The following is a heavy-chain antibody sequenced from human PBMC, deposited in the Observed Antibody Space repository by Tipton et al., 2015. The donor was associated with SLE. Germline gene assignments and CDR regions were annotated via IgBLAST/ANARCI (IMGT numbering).Heavy chain of an antibody. CDR2: IYHSGSI. D-gene: IGHD3-3*01. CDR3: ARDVEFSTGSIFGVLP. Sequence: TLSLTCTVSGGSINNSNYHWAWIRQPPGKGLEWIGSIYHSGSIHYNPSLRSRVTISIDTSKNQFFLKLTTLTDADTAIYYCARDVEFSTGSIFGVLPWGQGLQVTVSS. J-gene: IGHJ1*01. V-gene: IGHV4-39*07. CDR1: GGSINNSNYH.